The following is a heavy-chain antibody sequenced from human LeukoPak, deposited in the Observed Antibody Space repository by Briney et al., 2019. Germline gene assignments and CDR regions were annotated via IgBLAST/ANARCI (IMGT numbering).Heavy chain of an antibody. J-gene: IGHJ4*02. Sequence: GATVKVSCKAFGHTLRDLSIHWVRQAPGKGLGWMGGYDPEDDERIYSEKFLGRVTLTEDTSTDTAYMELTSLRSDDTAVYYCSTETAGNYWGQGTLVTVSS. D-gene: IGHD3-10*01. V-gene: IGHV1-24*01. CDR1: GHTLRDLS. CDR3: STETAGNY. CDR2: YDPEDDER.